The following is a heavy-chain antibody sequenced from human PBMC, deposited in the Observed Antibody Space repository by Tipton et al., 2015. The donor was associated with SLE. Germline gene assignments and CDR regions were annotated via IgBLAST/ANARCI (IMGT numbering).Heavy chain of an antibody. CDR1: GGSISSGFYF. V-gene: IGHV4-30-2*01. D-gene: IGHD1-14*01. CDR2: IYYSGST. CDR3: TRGGSREPDYFYYGMDV. Sequence: TLSLTCAVSGGSISSGFYFWSWVRQPPGKGLEWIGNIYYSGSTYYNPSFKSRVTISLDKSKNQFSLRLGSVTAADTAVYYCTRGGSREPDYFYYGMDVWGQGTTVTVSS. J-gene: IGHJ6*02.